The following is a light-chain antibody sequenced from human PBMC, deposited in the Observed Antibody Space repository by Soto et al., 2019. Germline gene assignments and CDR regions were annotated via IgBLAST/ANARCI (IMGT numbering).Light chain of an antibody. CDR2: GAS. CDR3: QQLNSYPLT. Sequence: DIQLTQSPSFLSASVGDRVTITCRASQGISSYLAWYQQKPGKAPNLLIYGASTLQSGVTSRFSGSGSGTEFTLTISSLQPEDFATYYCQQLNSYPLTFGGGTKVE. CDR1: QGISSY. J-gene: IGKJ4*01. V-gene: IGKV1-9*01.